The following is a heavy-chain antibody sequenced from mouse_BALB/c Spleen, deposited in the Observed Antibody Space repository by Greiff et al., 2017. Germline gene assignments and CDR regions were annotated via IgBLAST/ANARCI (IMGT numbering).Heavy chain of an antibody. CDR2: ISSGGGST. CDR3: AKRDRYDKGSFDY. V-gene: IGHV5-12-1*01. CDR1: GFAFSSYD. J-gene: IGHJ2*01. Sequence: EVMLVESGGGLVKPGGSLKLSCAASGFAFSSYDMSWVRQTPEKRLEWVAYISSGGGSTYYPDTVKGRFTISRDNAKNTLYLQLSSLTSEDTAMYYWAKRDRYDKGSFDYWGQGTTLTVSS. D-gene: IGHD2-14*01.